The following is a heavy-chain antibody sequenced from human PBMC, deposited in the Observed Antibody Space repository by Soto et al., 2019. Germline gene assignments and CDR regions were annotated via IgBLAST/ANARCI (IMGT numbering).Heavy chain of an antibody. D-gene: IGHD7-27*01. Sequence: GGSLRLSCAASGFTVSSNYMSWVRQAPGKGLEWVSSISGTGGSTFYAGSAKGRFTISRDNSKNTLFLQMTSLRAEDTAVYYCGKGNSKWGTGDAFDIWGQGTMVTVS. CDR1: GFTVSSNY. CDR3: GKGNSKWGTGDAFDI. V-gene: IGHV3-23*01. J-gene: IGHJ3*02. CDR2: ISGTGGST.